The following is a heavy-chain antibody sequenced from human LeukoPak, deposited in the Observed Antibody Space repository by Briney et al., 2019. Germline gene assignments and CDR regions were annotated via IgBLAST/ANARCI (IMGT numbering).Heavy chain of an antibody. Sequence: ASVKVSCKASGGTFSSYAISWVQQAPGQGLEWMGGIIPIFGTANYAQKFQGRVTITTDESTSTAYMELSSLRSEDTAVYYCARGITMVRGVILNYWGQGTLVTVSS. V-gene: IGHV1-69*05. CDR3: ARGITMVRGVILNY. CDR2: IIPIFGTA. J-gene: IGHJ4*02. D-gene: IGHD3-10*01. CDR1: GGTFSSYA.